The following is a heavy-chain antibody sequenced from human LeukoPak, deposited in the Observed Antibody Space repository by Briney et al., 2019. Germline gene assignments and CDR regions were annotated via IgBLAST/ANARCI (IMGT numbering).Heavy chain of an antibody. D-gene: IGHD2-21*02. Sequence: PGGSLRLSCAASGFTFSSYEMNWVRQAPGKGPEWVSYISSSGSTIYYADSVKGRFTISRDNAKNSLYLQMNSLRAEDTAVYYCARDHPSVTHYYYMDVWGKGTTVTISS. CDR2: ISSSGSTI. CDR3: ARDHPSVTHYYYMDV. CDR1: GFTFSSYE. J-gene: IGHJ6*03. V-gene: IGHV3-48*03.